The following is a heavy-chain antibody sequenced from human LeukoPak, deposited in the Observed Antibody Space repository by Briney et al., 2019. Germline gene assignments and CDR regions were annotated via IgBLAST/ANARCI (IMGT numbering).Heavy chain of an antibody. Sequence: SDTLSLTCAVSGYSISSNNWWGWIRQPPGKGLEWIGYIYYSGSTYYNPSLKSRVTMSVDTSKNQFSLKLSSVTAVDTAVYYCARKIYCNSSTCPDAIDIWGQGTMVTVSS. D-gene: IGHD2/OR15-2a*01. CDR2: IYYSGST. CDR3: ARKIYCNSSTCPDAIDI. J-gene: IGHJ3*02. V-gene: IGHV4-28*01. CDR1: GYSISSNNW.